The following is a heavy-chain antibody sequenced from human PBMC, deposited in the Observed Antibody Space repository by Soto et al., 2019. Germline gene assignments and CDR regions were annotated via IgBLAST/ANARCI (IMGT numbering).Heavy chain of an antibody. D-gene: IGHD2-2*01. J-gene: IGHJ5*02. CDR2: INPNSGGT. CDR3: ARDMVPIVVVPAAPQGIWFDP. Sequence: ASVKVSCKASGYTFTGYYTHWVRQAPGQGLELMGWINPNSGGTNYAQKFQGWDTMTRDTSISTAYMELSRLRSDDTAVYYCARDMVPIVVVPAAPQGIWFDPWGQGTLVTVYS. V-gene: IGHV1-2*04. CDR1: GYTFTGYY.